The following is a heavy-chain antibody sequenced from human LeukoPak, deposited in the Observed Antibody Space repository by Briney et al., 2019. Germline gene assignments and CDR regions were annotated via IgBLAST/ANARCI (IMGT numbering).Heavy chain of an antibody. J-gene: IGHJ4*02. V-gene: IGHV3-7*03. CDR1: GFTFSSYW. CDR2: IKQDGSEK. Sequence: GGSLRLSCAASGFTFSSYWMSWVRQAPGKGLEWVANIKQDGSEKYYVDSVKGRFTVSRDNAKNSLYLQMNSLRAEDTAVYYCARLLRSGYFDHWGQGTLVTVSS. CDR3: ARLLRSGYFDH.